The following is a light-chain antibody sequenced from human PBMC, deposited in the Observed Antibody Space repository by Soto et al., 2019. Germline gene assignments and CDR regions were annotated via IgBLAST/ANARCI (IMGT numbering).Light chain of an antibody. J-gene: IGKJ4*01. CDR3: QQYNGYPLT. CDR2: AAS. V-gene: IGKV3D-15*01. Sequence: EIVMTQSPATLSLSPGERSTLSCSASQSVIIKLAWYQQKPGQAPRLLIYAASTRASGIPARFSGSGYGTEFSLTISSLQPDDLATYYCQQYNGYPLTFGGGTKV. CDR1: QSVIIK.